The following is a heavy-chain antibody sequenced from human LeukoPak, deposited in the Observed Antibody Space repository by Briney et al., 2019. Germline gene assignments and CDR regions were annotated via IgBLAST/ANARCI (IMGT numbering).Heavy chain of an antibody. CDR3: ARGKLDYGDYYYYYGMDV. CDR1: GFTFSSYA. CDR2: ISSNGSST. V-gene: IGHV3-64*01. J-gene: IGHJ6*02. D-gene: IGHD4-17*01. Sequence: GGSLRLSCAASGFTFSSYAAHWVRPAPGKGLEYVSAISSNGSSTYYANSVKGRFTISRDNSKNTLYLQMGSLRAEDMAVYYCARGKLDYGDYYYYYGMDVWGQGTTVSVSS.